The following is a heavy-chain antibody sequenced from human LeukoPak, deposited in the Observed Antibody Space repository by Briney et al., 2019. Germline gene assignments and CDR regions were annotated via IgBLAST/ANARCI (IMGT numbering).Heavy chain of an antibody. V-gene: IGHV4-30-2*03. CDR2: IYYSGST. CDR3: ARHQLWFGELENWFDP. D-gene: IGHD3-10*01. CDR1: GGSISSGGYS. Sequence: SETLSLTCAVSGGSISSGGYSWSWIRQPPGKGLEWIGYIYYSGSTYYNPSLKSRVTISVDTSKNQFSLKLSSVTAADTAVCYCARHQLWFGELENWFDPWGQGTLVTVSS. J-gene: IGHJ5*02.